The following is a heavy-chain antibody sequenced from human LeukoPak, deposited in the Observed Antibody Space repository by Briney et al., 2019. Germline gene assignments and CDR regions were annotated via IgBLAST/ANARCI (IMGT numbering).Heavy chain of an antibody. CDR3: ARGLILTGLDY. J-gene: IGHJ4*02. CDR1: GYTFTSYY. D-gene: IGHD3-9*01. Sequence: ASVKVSCKASGYTFTSYYMHWVRQAPGQGLEWMGIINPSGGSTSYAQKFQGRVTMTRDTSTSTVYMELRSLRSDDTAVYYCARGLILTGLDYWGQGTLVTVSS. V-gene: IGHV1-46*01. CDR2: INPSGGST.